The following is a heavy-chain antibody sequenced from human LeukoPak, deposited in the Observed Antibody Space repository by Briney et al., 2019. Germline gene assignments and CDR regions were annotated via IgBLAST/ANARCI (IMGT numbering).Heavy chain of an antibody. CDR2: INHSGST. CDR1: GGSFSGYY. CDR3: AREGGDGYNLFDY. J-gene: IGHJ4*02. Sequence: SETLSLTCAVYGGSFSGYYWSWIRQPPGKGLEWIGEINHSGSTNYNPSLKSRVTISVDTSKNQFSLKLSSVTAADTAVYYCAREGGDGYNLFDYWGQGTLVTVSS. D-gene: IGHD5-24*01. V-gene: IGHV4-34*01.